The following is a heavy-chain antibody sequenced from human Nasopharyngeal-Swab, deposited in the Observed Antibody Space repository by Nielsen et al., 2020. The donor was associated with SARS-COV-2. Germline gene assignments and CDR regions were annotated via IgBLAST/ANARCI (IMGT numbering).Heavy chain of an antibody. D-gene: IGHD3-16*02. CDR3: TTEGFMITFGGVIVSDY. J-gene: IGHJ4*02. CDR2: IKSKTDGGTT. Sequence: GESLKISCAASGFTFSNAWMSWVRQAPGKGLEWVGRIKSKTDGGTTDYAAPVKGRFTISRDDSKNTLYLQMNSLKTEDTAVYYCTTEGFMITFGGVIVSDYWGQGTLVTVSS. CDR1: GFTFSNAW. V-gene: IGHV3-15*01.